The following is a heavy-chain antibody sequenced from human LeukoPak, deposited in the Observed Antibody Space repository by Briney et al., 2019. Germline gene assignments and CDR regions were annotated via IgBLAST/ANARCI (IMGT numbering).Heavy chain of an antibody. V-gene: IGHV3-30*04. CDR3: ATSTYSSSWDYYFYGMDV. CDR2: ISYDGTNK. D-gene: IGHD6-13*01. CDR1: GFSFTASA. J-gene: IGHJ6*02. Sequence: GGSLRLSCAASGFSFTASAMHWVRQAPGKGLEWVAVISYDGTNKYYADAVKGRFPISRDNSKNTLYLQMNSLRPEDTAVYCCATSTYSSSWDYYFYGMDVWGQGTTVTVSS.